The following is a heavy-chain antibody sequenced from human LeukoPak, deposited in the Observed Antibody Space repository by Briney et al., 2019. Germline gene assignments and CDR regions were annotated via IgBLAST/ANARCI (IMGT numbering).Heavy chain of an antibody. CDR2: INPNSGGT. Sequence: ASVKVSCKASGYTFTSYDINWVRQATGQGLEWMGWINPNSGGTNYAQKFQGRVTMTRDTSISTAYMELSRLRSDDTAVYYCARDLGISGWYAPPLGYFDYWGQGTLLTVSS. J-gene: IGHJ4*02. CDR1: GYTFTSYD. CDR3: ARDLGISGWYAPPLGYFDY. D-gene: IGHD6-19*01. V-gene: IGHV1-2*02.